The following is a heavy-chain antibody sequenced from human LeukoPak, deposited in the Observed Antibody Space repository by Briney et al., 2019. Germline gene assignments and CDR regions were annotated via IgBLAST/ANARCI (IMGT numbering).Heavy chain of an antibody. CDR2: ISYDRSNK. J-gene: IGHJ4*02. CDR3: AKDGQRYYGSGSYLG. Sequence: GGSLRLSCAASGFTFSSYGMHWVRQAPGKGLEWVAVISYDRSNKYYADSVKGRFTISRDNSKNKLYLQMNSLRAADTAVYYCAKDGQRYYGSGSYLGWGQGTLVTVSS. V-gene: IGHV3-30*18. CDR1: GFTFSSYG. D-gene: IGHD3-10*01.